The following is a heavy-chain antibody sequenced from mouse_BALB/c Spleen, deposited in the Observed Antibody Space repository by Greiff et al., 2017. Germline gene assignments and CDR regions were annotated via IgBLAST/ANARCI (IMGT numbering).Heavy chain of an antibody. J-gene: IGHJ4*01. Sequence: EVMLVESGGGLVQPGGSRKLSCAASGFTFSSFGMHWVRQAPEKGLEWVAYISSGSSTIYYADTVKGRFTISRDNPKNTLFLQMTSLRSEDTAMYYCARITTARDAMDYWGQGTSVTVSS. CDR2: ISSGSSTI. D-gene: IGHD1-2*01. CDR1: GFTFSSFG. V-gene: IGHV5-17*02. CDR3: ARITTARDAMDY.